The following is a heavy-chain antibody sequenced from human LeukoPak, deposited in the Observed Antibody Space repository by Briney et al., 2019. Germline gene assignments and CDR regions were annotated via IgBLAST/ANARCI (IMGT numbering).Heavy chain of an antibody. D-gene: IGHD2-2*03. V-gene: IGHV1-46*01. CDR2: INPSGGST. CDR1: GYTFTSYY. J-gene: IGHJ1*01. CDR3: ARVGYCSSTSCYAGEYFQH. Sequence: ASVKVSCKASGYTFTSYYMHWVRQAPGQGLEWMGLINPSGGSTSYAQKFQGRVTMTRDTSTSTVYMELSSLRSEDTAVYYCARVGYCSSTSCYAGEYFQHWGQGTLVTVSS.